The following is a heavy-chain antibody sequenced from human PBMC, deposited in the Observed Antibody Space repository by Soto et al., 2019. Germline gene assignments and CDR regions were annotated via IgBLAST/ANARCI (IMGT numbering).Heavy chain of an antibody. CDR2: IWYDGSNK. CDR3: AGQWGPFGEGWFDP. V-gene: IGHV3-33*01. D-gene: IGHD3-10*01. CDR1: GFTFSSYG. Sequence: QVQLVESGGGVVQPGRSLRLSCAASGFTFSSYGMHWVRQAPGKGLEWVAVIWYDGSNKYYADSVKGRFTISRDNSKNTLYLQMNSLRAEDTAVYYCAGQWGPFGEGWFDPWGQGTLVTVSS. J-gene: IGHJ5*02.